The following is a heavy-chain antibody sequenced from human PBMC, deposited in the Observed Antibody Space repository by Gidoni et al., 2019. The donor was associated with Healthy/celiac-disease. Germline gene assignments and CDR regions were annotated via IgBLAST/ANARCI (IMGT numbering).Heavy chain of an antibody. CDR3: ARDRVTPPDLPDAFDI. J-gene: IGHJ3*02. CDR2: IYYSGST. CDR1: GGSISSGGYY. Sequence: QVQLQESGPGLVKHSQTLSLTCTVSGGSISSGGYYWSWIRQHPGKGLEWIGYIYYSGSTYYNPSLKSRVTISVDTSKNQFSLKLSSVTAADTAVYYCARDRVTPPDLPDAFDIWGQGTMVTVSS. D-gene: IGHD2-21*02. V-gene: IGHV4-31*03.